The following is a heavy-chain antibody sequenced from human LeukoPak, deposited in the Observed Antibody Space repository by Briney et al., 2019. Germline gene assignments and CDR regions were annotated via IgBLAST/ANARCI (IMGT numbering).Heavy chain of an antibody. CDR1: GYTLTELS. CDR3: ATDIDSSGYYLFDY. CDR2: FDPEDGET. V-gene: IGHV1-24*01. D-gene: IGHD3-22*01. J-gene: IGHJ4*02. Sequence: ASVKVSCKVSGYTLTELSMHGVRQAPGKGLEWMGGFDPEDGETIYAQKFQGRVTMTEDTSTDTAYMELSILRSEDTAVYYCATDIDSSGYYLFDYWGQGTLVTVSS.